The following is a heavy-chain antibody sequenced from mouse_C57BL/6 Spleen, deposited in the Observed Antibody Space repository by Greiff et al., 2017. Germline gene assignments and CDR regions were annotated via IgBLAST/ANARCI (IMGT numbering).Heavy chain of an antibody. D-gene: IGHD1-1*01. CDR3: AREEIYYYGSSYFDV. CDR2: IYPRSGNP. CDR1: GYTFTSYG. V-gene: IGHV1-81*01. J-gene: IGHJ1*03. Sequence: HVQLQQSGAELARPGASVKLSCKASGYTFTSYGISWVKQRTGQGLEWIGEIYPRSGNPYYNEKFKGKATLTADKSSSTAYMELRSLTSEDSAVYFCAREEIYYYGSSYFDVWGTGTTVTVSS.